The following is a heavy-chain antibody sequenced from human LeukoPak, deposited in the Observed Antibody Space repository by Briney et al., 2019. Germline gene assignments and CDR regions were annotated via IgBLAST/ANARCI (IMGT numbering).Heavy chain of an antibody. CDR3: AEGLRLGLSGFDY. V-gene: IGHV3-23*01. CDR1: GFTFSSYG. Sequence: GGSLRLSCAASGFTFSSYGMNWVRQAPGKGLEWVSGISASGGITDYAGSVKGRFTISRDTSKSTLYLQMSSLRAEDTAVYYCAEGLRLGLSGFDYWGQGTLVTVSS. J-gene: IGHJ4*02. CDR2: ISASGGIT. D-gene: IGHD3-10*01.